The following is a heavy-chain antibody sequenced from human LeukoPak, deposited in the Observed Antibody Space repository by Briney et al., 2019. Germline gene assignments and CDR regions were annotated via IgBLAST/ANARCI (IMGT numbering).Heavy chain of an antibody. J-gene: IGHJ4*02. Sequence: GGSLRLSCAAFTFTFSSYWMHWVRQAPGMGLVWVSRINSDRSSTSYAVSVKGRFTISRDNAKNTLYLQMNSLRAKDTAVYYCTRVSSWLQAEDYFDYWGQGTLVTVSS. V-gene: IGHV3-74*01. CDR1: TFTFSSYW. D-gene: IGHD5-24*01. CDR3: TRVSSWLQAEDYFDY. CDR2: INSDRSST.